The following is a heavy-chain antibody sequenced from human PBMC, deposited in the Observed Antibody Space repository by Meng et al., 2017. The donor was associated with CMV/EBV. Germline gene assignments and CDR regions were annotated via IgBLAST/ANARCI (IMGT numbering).Heavy chain of an antibody. CDR3: ARDLELRPWFDP. Sequence: GESLKISCAASGFTFSSYWMHWVRQAPGKGLVWVSRINSDGSSTSYADSVKGRFTISRDNAKNTLYLQMNSLRAEDTAVYYCARDLELRPWFDPWGQGTLVTVS. CDR1: GFTFSSYW. J-gene: IGHJ5*02. V-gene: IGHV3-74*01. CDR2: INSDGSST. D-gene: IGHD1-7*01.